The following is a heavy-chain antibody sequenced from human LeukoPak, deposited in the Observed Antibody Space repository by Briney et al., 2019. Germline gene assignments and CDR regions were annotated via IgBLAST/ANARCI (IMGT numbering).Heavy chain of an antibody. Sequence: KPSETLSLTCAVSGGSISSSNWWSWVRQPPGKGLEWIGEIYHSGSTYYNPSLKSRVTISVDTSKNQFSLKLSSVTAADTAVYYCARDFSYYYDSSGYYQMYYFDYWGQGTLVTVSS. CDR2: IYHSGST. J-gene: IGHJ4*02. CDR1: GGSISSSNW. D-gene: IGHD3-22*01. CDR3: ARDFSYYYDSSGYYQMYYFDY. V-gene: IGHV4-4*02.